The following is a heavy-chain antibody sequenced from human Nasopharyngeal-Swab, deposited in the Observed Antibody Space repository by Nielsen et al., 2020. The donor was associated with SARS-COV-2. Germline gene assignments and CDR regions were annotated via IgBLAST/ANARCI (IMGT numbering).Heavy chain of an antibody. D-gene: IGHD3-10*01. Sequence: WIRQPPGKGLEWVSSISSSSSYIYYADSVKGRFTISRDNAKNSLYLQMNSLRAEDTAVYYCARDRWSGEFLSFDYWGQGTLVTVSS. V-gene: IGHV3-21*01. J-gene: IGHJ4*02. CDR2: ISSSSSYI. CDR3: ARDRWSGEFLSFDY.